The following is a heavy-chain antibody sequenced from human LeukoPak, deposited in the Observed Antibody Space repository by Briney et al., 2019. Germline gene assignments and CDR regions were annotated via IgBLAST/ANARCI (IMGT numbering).Heavy chain of an antibody. CDR1: GGSFSGYY. CDR2: INHSGST. D-gene: IGHD6-13*01. J-gene: IGHJ4*02. CDR3: ARRYSSPDY. Sequence: PSETLSLTCAVYGGSFSGYYWSWIRQPPGKGLEWIGEINHSGSTNYNPPLKSRVTISVDTSKNQFSLKLSSVTAADTAVYYCARRYSSPDYWGQGTLVTVSS. V-gene: IGHV4-34*01.